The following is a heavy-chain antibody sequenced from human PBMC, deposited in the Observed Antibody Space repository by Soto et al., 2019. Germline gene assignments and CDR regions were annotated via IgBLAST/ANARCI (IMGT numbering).Heavy chain of an antibody. CDR2: INPSGGST. Sequence: GASVKVSCKASGYTFTSYYMHWVRQAPGQGLEWMGIINPSGGSTSYAQKFQGRVTMTRDTSTSTVYMELSSLRSEDTAVYYCARISNFYYGSGSYTPQPLHFDYWGQGTLVTVSS. J-gene: IGHJ4*02. CDR1: GYTFTSYY. V-gene: IGHV1-46*03. D-gene: IGHD3-10*01. CDR3: ARISNFYYGSGSYTPQPLHFDY.